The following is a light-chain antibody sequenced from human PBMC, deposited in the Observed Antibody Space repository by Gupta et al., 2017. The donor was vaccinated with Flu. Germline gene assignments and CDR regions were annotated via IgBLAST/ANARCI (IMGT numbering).Light chain of an antibody. J-gene: IGLJ3*02. CDR1: SLRSYY. CDR2: DKN. CDR3: NSRDNSGDHWV. V-gene: IGLV3-19*01. Sequence: SSELTQDPAVSVALGQTVKITCQGDSLRSYYASWYQQKPGQAPVLVIYDKNNRPSGIPDRFSGSNSGNTASLTITGAQAEDEADYYCNSRDNSGDHWVFGGGTKLTVL.